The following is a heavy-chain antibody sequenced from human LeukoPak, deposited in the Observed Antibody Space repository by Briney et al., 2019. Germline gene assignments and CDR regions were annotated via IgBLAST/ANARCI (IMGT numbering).Heavy chain of an antibody. CDR1: GFTFDDYA. CDR3: ARRYFDY. Sequence: SGGSLRLSCAASGFTFDDYAMHWVRQAPGKGLEWVSGISWNGDNINYADSVKGRFTISRDDAKNSLYLQMNSLRAEDTAVYYCARRYFDYWGQGTLVTVSS. CDR2: ISWNGDNI. V-gene: IGHV3-9*01. J-gene: IGHJ4*02.